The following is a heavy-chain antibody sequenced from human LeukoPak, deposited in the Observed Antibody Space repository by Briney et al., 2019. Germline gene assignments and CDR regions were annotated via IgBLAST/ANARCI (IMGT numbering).Heavy chain of an antibody. CDR2: IYYSGRV. CDR3: ARDSAVSGYYYYGMDV. CDR1: GGSISTYY. J-gene: IGHJ6*02. D-gene: IGHD6-19*01. Sequence: SETLSLTCTVSGGSISTYYWSWIRQPPGKGLEWIGYIYYSGRVNYNPSLKSRVTISVDTSKNQFSLKLSSVTAADTAVYYCARDSAVSGYYYYGMDVWGQGTTVTVSS. V-gene: IGHV4-59*01.